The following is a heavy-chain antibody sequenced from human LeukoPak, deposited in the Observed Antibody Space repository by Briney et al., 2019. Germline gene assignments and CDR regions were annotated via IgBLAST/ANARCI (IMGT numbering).Heavy chain of an antibody. CDR3: ARDSSSGWPEYYYYYGMDV. D-gene: IGHD6-19*01. V-gene: IGHV3-30-3*01. CDR2: ISYDGSNK. Sequence: SGRSLRLSCAASGFTFGSYAMHWVRQAPGKGLEWVAVISYDGSNKYYADSVKGRFTISRDNSKNTLYLQMNSLRAEDTAVYYCARDSSSGWPEYYYYYGMDVWGQGTTVTVSS. CDR1: GFTFGSYA. J-gene: IGHJ6*02.